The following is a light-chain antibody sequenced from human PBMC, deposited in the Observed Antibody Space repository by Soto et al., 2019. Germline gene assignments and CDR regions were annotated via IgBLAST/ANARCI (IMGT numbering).Light chain of an antibody. CDR1: QSIGSF. J-gene: IGKJ1*01. CDR2: RAS. Sequence: DIQMTQSPSSLSASVGDRVTISCRASQSIGSFLNWYQQKPGSAPRLLIYRASSVKSGVPPRFSGSGSGTSFTLTISSLRPEDIATYFCQHSYSSPPWTFGRGTKVDI. V-gene: IGKV1-39*01. CDR3: QHSYSSPPWT.